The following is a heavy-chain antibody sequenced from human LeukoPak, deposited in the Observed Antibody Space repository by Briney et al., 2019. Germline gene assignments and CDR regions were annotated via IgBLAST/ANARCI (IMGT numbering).Heavy chain of an antibody. D-gene: IGHD3-10*01. J-gene: IGHJ4*02. CDR3: ATLWFGELLPFDY. V-gene: IGHV3-66*02. Sequence: PGGSLRLSYAASGFTVSSNYMSWVRQAPGKGLEWVSVIYSGGSTYYAASVKGRFTISRDNSKITLYLQMNSLRAEYTAVYYCATLWFGELLPFDYWGQGTLVTVSS. CDR1: GFTVSSNY. CDR2: IYSGGST.